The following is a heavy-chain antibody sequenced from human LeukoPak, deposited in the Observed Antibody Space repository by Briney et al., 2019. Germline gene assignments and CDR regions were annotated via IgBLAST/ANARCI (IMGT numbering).Heavy chain of an antibody. CDR1: GFIFSDHY. V-gene: IGHV3-11*04. D-gene: IGHD3-3*01. Sequence: GGSLRLSCAASGFIFSDHYMSWIRQAPGKGLEWISYISNGAGGTIHYADSVKGRFTISRDNAKNSVFLQMNSLRAEDTAVYYCAREDREYDFWSGQPIDYWGQGTLVTVSS. CDR3: AREDREYDFWSGQPIDY. J-gene: IGHJ4*02. CDR2: ISNGAGGTI.